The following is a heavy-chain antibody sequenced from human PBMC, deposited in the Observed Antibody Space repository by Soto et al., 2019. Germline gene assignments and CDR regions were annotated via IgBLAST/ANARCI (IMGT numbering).Heavy chain of an antibody. CDR2: IIPVFGTT. Sequence: ASVKVSCKDTGGLFSSYAISWVRQAPGQGLEWMGGIIPVFGTTYYAQKFQDRVTITADESTNTAYMELSSLRSEDTAMYYCARGGSGYVWSNEFCGQGSLVTVSS. D-gene: IGHD3-22*01. V-gene: IGHV1-69*13. CDR1: GGLFSSYA. J-gene: IGHJ4*02. CDR3: ARGGSGYVWSNEF.